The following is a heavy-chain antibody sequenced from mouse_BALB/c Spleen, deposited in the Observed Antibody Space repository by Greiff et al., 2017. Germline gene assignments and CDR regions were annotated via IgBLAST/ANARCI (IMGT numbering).Heavy chain of an antibody. CDR3: AREITGKDAMDY. CDR1: GYTFTSYW. Sequence: QVQLQQPGAELAKPGASVKLSCKASGYTFTSYWMHWVKQRPGQGLEWIGEINPSNGRTNYNEKFKGKATLTVETSSSTAYVDLSSLTSEDSAVYYCAREITGKDAMDYWGQGTSVTVSS. CDR2: INPSNGRT. J-gene: IGHJ4*01. V-gene: IGHV1S81*02. D-gene: IGHD4-1*01.